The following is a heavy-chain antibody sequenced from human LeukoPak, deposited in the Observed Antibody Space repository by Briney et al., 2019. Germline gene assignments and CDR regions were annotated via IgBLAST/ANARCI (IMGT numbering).Heavy chain of an antibody. V-gene: IGHV3-30*02. CDR1: GFTFSSYG. CDR2: IRYDGSNK. CDR3: AKGSYAGYSNYAFDI. D-gene: IGHD4-11*01. J-gene: IGHJ3*02. Sequence: GGSLRLSCAASGFTFSSYGMHWVRQAPGKGLEWVAFIRYDGSNKYCADSVKGRFTISRDNSKNTLYLQMNSLRAEDTAVYYCAKGSYAGYSNYAFDIWGQGTMVTVSS.